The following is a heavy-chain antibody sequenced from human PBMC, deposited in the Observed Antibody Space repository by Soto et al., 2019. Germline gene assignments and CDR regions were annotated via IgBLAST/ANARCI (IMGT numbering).Heavy chain of an antibody. Sequence: SETLSLTCAVYGGSFSGYYWSWIRQPPGKGLEWIGEINHSGSTNYNPSLKSRVTISVDTSKNQFSLKLSSVTAADTAVYYCASGPSNNRHSSSWRRDYWGQGTLVTVSS. CDR3: ASGPSNNRHSSSWRRDY. CDR1: GGSFSGYY. D-gene: IGHD6-13*01. J-gene: IGHJ4*02. CDR2: INHSGST. V-gene: IGHV4-34*01.